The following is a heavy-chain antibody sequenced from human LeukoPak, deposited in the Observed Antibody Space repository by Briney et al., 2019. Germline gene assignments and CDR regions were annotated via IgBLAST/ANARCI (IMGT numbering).Heavy chain of an antibody. Sequence: GGPLRLSCAASGFTFSSYAMSWVRQAPGKGLEWVSAISGSGGSTYYADSVKGRFTISRDNSKNTLYLQMNSLRAEDTAVYYCAKDLGYSYGAPNDYWGQGTLVTVSS. V-gene: IGHV3-23*01. J-gene: IGHJ4*02. CDR1: GFTFSSYA. CDR3: AKDLGYSYGAPNDY. D-gene: IGHD5-18*01. CDR2: ISGSGGST.